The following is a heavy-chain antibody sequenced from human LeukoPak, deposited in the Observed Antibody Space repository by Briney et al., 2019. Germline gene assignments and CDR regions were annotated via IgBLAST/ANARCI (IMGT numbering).Heavy chain of an antibody. D-gene: IGHD3-22*01. CDR3: ARRSGSGYYYY. J-gene: IGHJ4*02. CDR2: IYGSGNT. V-gene: IGHV4-4*07. Sequence: PSEALSLTCSVSGDSILSNYWSWLRQPAGKGLEWIGHIYGSGNTNYNPSLKSRVTMSVDNSKNQFSLKLSSVTAADTAVYYCARRSGSGYYYYWGQGTLVTVSS. CDR1: GDSILSNY.